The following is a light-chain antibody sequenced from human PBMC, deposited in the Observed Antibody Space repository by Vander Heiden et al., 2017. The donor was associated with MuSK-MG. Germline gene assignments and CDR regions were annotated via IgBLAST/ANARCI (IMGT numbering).Light chain of an antibody. V-gene: IGKV1-39*01. CDR1: DIINSS. Sequence: DIQMTQSPSSLSASIGDRVTITCRPSDIINSSLNWYQQKPGKAPKLLIFETYAVHSGVPSRFSGSRSGADFTLSIRSLQPEDFAAYDCQQTHSIPHTFGGGTKVAIK. CDR2: ETY. CDR3: QQTHSIPHT. J-gene: IGKJ4*01.